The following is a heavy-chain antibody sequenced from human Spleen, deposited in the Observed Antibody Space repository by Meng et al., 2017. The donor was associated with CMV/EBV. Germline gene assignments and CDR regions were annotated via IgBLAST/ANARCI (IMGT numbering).Heavy chain of an antibody. CDR1: GYNFDIYA. D-gene: IGHD4-17*01. CDR3: ARAGAAVTTNFDF. V-gene: IGHV1-18*01. CDR2: VSGENGDT. J-gene: IGHJ4*02. Sequence: QIQLVQSGLELMRPGASVKVSCKASGYNFDIYAITWVRQAPGQGLEWVGWVSGENGDTNYGQKFQDRVTVTADTFTKTAYMEMRSLRSDDSAMYYCARAGAAVTTNFDFWGQGTLVTVSS.